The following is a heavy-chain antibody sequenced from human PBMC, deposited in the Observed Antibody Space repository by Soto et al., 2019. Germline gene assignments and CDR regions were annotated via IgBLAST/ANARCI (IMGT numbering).Heavy chain of an antibody. D-gene: IGHD7-27*01. CDR1: GYTFTGYY. Sequence: ASVKVSCKASGYTFTGYYMHWVRQAPGQGLEWMGWINPNSGGTNYAQKFQGWVTMTRDTSISTAYMELSRLRSDDTAVYYCARDRDNWGHSHHDAFDIWGQGTMVTVSS. J-gene: IGHJ3*02. CDR2: INPNSGGT. V-gene: IGHV1-2*04. CDR3: ARDRDNWGHSHHDAFDI.